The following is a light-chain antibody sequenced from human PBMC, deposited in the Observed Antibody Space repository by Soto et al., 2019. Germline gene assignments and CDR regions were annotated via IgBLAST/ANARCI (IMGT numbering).Light chain of an antibody. CDR3: QRSNNAPPDGDLS. J-gene: IGKJ4*01. Sequence: DIQLTQSPPSLSAAVGYRFTITYRVIQDINTYLNCYRQKPGEVTNLLIYRVFNLQSGLPSRFSRTGSGTDFIITISSLKPEGAAICCAQRSNNAPPDGDLSFGGVTKVDIK. CDR2: RVF. CDR1: QDINTY. V-gene: IGKV1-27*01.